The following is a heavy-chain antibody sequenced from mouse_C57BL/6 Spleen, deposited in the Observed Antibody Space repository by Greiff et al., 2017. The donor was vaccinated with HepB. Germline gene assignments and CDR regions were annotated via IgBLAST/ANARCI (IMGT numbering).Heavy chain of an antibody. D-gene: IGHD1-1*01. CDR1: GYSITSGYY. CDR3: ASIPVLGYFDY. CDR2: ISYDGSN. V-gene: IGHV3-6*01. J-gene: IGHJ2*01. Sequence: DVQLQESGPGLVKPSQSLSLTCSVTGYSITSGYYWNWIRQFPGNKLEWMGYISYDGSNNYNPSLKNRISITRDTSKNQFFLKLNSVTTEDTATYYCASIPVLGYFDYWGQGTTLTVSS.